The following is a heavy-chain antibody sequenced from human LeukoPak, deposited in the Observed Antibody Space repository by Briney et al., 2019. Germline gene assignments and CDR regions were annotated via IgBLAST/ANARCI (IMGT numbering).Heavy chain of an antibody. Sequence: ASVKVSCKASGGTFSSYAISWVRQAPGQGLEWMGGIIPIFGTANYAQEFQGRVTITADESTSTAYMELSSLRSEDTAVYYCAIAYCGGDCLPFDYWGQGTLVTVSS. V-gene: IGHV1-69*01. J-gene: IGHJ4*02. CDR3: AIAYCGGDCLPFDY. D-gene: IGHD2-21*02. CDR2: IIPIFGTA. CDR1: GGTFSSYA.